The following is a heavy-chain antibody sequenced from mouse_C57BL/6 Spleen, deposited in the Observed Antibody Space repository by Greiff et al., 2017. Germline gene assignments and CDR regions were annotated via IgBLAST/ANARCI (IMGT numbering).Heavy chain of an antibody. J-gene: IGHJ4*01. V-gene: IGHV1-80*01. CDR2: IYPGDGDT. CDR3: ARSLLRSLYYAMDY. Sequence: QVQLQQSGAELVKPGASVKISCKASGYAFSSYWMNWVKPRPGKGLEWIGQIYPGDGDTNYNGKFKGKATLTADKSSSTAYMQLSSLTSEDSAVYFCARSLLRSLYYAMDYWGQGTSVTVSS. D-gene: IGHD1-1*01. CDR1: GYAFSSYW.